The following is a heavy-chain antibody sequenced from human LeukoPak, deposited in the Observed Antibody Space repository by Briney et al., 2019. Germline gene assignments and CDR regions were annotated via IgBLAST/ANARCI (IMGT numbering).Heavy chain of an antibody. Sequence: SETLXLTCTVSGGSISSYYWSWIRQPPGKGXEWIGYIYYSGSTNYNPSLKSRVTISVDTSKNQFSLKLSSVTAADTAVYYCARQGAAAALDGAFDIWGQGTMVTVSS. V-gene: IGHV4-59*08. CDR3: ARQGAAAALDGAFDI. CDR1: GGSISSYY. CDR2: IYYSGST. J-gene: IGHJ3*02. D-gene: IGHD6-13*01.